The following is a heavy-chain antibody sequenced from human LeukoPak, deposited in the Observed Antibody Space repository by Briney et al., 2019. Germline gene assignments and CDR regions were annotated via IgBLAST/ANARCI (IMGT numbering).Heavy chain of an antibody. D-gene: IGHD6-13*01. V-gene: IGHV4-59*01. CDR3: ARDLGAAAGRVWFDP. CDR1: GDSLSSYS. J-gene: IGHJ5*02. CDR2: IYGSGST. Sequence: SETLSLTCTVFGDSLSSYSWNWIRQSPGKGLEWIGFIYGSGSTNYNPSLKSRVTISVDTSRNEFSLKLTSMTAADTAVYYCARDLGAAAGRVWFDPWGRGNLVTVSS.